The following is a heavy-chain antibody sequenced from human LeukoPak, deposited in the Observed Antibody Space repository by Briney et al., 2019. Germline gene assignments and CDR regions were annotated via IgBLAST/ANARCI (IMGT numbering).Heavy chain of an antibody. CDR3: ARAGTADVDTAMVYFDY. V-gene: IGHV1-69*13. Sequence: ASVKVSCKASGGIFSSYAISWVRQAPGQGLEWMGGIIPIFGTANYAQKFQGRVTITADESTSTAYMELSSLRSEDTAVYYCARAGTADVDTAMVYFDYWGQGTLVTVSS. J-gene: IGHJ4*02. CDR2: IIPIFGTA. D-gene: IGHD5-18*01. CDR1: GGIFSSYA.